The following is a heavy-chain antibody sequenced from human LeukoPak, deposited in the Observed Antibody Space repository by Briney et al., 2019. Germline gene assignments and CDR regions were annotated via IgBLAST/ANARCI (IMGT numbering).Heavy chain of an antibody. D-gene: IGHD3-16*01. CDR2: IYSGGSI. CDR1: GFTVSINC. CDR3: ARDWGTVNAGAYYFEF. Sequence: GGSLRLSCAASGFTVSINCMSWVRQAPGKGLEWVSVIYSGGSIFHADSVKGRFTISRDNSKNTLYLQMNSLRAEDTAVYYCARDWGTVNAGAYYFEFWGQGTLVTVSS. J-gene: IGHJ4*02. V-gene: IGHV3-66*01.